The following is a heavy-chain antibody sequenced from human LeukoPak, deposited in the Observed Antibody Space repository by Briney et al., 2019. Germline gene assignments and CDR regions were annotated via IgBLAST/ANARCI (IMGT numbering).Heavy chain of an antibody. V-gene: IGHV1-2*02. CDR3: ARHMTTANNWFDP. J-gene: IGHJ5*02. CDR1: GYTFTGYY. Sequence: APVKVSCKASGYTFTGYYMHWVRQAPGQGLEWMGWINPKSGGTNYEQKLQGRVIMTRDTYISTAYMELSRLTSDGTAVYYCARHMTTANNWFDPWGQGTLVTVSS. CDR2: INPKSGGT. D-gene: IGHD1-1*01.